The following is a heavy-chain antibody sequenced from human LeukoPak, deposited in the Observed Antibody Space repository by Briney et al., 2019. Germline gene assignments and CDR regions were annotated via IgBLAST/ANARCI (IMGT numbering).Heavy chain of an antibody. CDR3: ARGGAAAGDFDY. J-gene: IGHJ4*02. Sequence: SETLSLTCTVSGGSISSGSYYWSWIRQPAGKGLEWIGRIYTSGSTNYNPSLKSRVTISVDTSKNQFSLKLSSVTAADTAVYYCARGGAAAGDFDYWGQGTLATVSS. CDR1: GGSISSGSYY. CDR2: IYTSGST. V-gene: IGHV4-61*02. D-gene: IGHD6-13*01.